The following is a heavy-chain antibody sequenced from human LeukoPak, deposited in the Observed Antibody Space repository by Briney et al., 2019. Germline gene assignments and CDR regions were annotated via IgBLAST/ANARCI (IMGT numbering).Heavy chain of an antibody. D-gene: IGHD6-19*01. CDR2: IYSGDT. J-gene: IGHJ5*02. CDR1: GFTVSSNS. Sequence: QPGGSLRLSCTVSGFTVSSNSMSWVRQAPGKGLEWVSFIYSGDTHYSDSVRGRFTISRDHSKNTLYLQMNSLRAEDTAVYYCARSQARLGWFDPWGQGALVTVSS. CDR3: ARSQARLGWFDP. V-gene: IGHV3-53*01.